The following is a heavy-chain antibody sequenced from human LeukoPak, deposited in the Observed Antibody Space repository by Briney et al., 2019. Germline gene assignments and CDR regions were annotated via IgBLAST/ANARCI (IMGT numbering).Heavy chain of an antibody. V-gene: IGHV4-61*02. CDR1: GGSISSGSYY. J-gene: IGHJ4*02. D-gene: IGHD6-19*01. CDR2: IYTSGST. Sequence: QVQLQESGPGLVKPSQTLSLTCTVSGGSISSGSYYWGWIRQPAGKGLEWIGRIYTSGSTNYNPSLKSRVTISVDTSKNQFSLKLSSVTAADTAVYYCARAVGSSGCDYWGQGTLVTVSS. CDR3: ARAVGSSGCDY.